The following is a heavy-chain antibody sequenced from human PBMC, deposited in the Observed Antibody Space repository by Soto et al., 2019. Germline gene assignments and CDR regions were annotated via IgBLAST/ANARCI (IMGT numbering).Heavy chain of an antibody. Sequence: PGGSLRLSCAASGFTFSSYAMHWVRQAPGKGLEYVSAISSNGGSTYYANSVKGRFTISRDNSKNTLYLQMGSLRAEDMAVYYCARGMRAITGTTKSAFDIWGQGTMVTVSS. CDR2: ISSNGGST. V-gene: IGHV3-64*01. D-gene: IGHD1-7*01. J-gene: IGHJ3*02. CDR1: GFTFSSYA. CDR3: ARGMRAITGTTKSAFDI.